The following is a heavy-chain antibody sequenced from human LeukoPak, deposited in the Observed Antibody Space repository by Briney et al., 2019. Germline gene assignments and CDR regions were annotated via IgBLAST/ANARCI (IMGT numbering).Heavy chain of an antibody. J-gene: IGHJ4*02. Sequence: GGSLRLSCAASGFTVSSNYMSWVRQAPGKGLEWVSVIYSGGSTYYADSVKGRFTISRDNSKNTLYLQMNSLRAEDTAVYYCAKGRGFMVRGAIIDYWGQGTLVTVSS. CDR3: AKGRGFMVRGAIIDY. CDR1: GFTVSSNY. CDR2: IYSGGST. V-gene: IGHV3-53*01. D-gene: IGHD3-10*01.